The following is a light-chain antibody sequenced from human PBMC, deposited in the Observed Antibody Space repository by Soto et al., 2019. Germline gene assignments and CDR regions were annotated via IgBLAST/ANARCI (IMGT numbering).Light chain of an antibody. CDR1: ETVSTN. Sequence: ETVLTQSPATLSVSPGERVTLSCRASETVSTNLAWYQQRPGQAPRLLIYGASSRATGIPNRFSGSGSGTDFTLTISRLEPEDFAVYYCQKRSNWPHPTFGQGTKVDIK. J-gene: IGKJ1*01. CDR3: QKRSNWPHPT. V-gene: IGKV3D-20*02. CDR2: GAS.